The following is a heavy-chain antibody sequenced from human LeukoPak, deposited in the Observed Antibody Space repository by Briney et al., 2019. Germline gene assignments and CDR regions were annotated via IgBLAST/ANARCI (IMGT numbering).Heavy chain of an antibody. D-gene: IGHD3-3*01. CDR1: GGSISSGGYY. CDR2: IYYSGST. J-gene: IGHJ6*02. CDR3: ARGIPLRFLEWLRPDGVPKHYGMDV. Sequence: SETLSLTCTVSGGSISSGGYYWSWIRQHPGKGLEWIGYIYYSGSTYYNPSLKSRVTISVDTSKNQFSLKLSSVTAADTAVYYCARGIPLRFLEWLRPDGVPKHYGMDVWGQGTTVTVSS. V-gene: IGHV4-31*03.